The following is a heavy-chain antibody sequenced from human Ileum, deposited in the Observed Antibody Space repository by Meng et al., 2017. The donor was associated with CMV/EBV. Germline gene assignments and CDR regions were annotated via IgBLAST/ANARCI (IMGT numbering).Heavy chain of an antibody. CDR1: GYTFTGYY. CDR2: INPKSGGT. Sequence: QVQLLQSGAEVKKLWALVQVSCKASGYTFTGYYLHWVRQVPGQGLEWMGWINPKSGGTKFAQNFQGRVSMTRDTSINTAFMELSRLRSDDTAVYFCARGVRMGSTREYSFDFWGQGTLVTVSS. CDR3: ARGVRMGSTREYSFDF. D-gene: IGHD2/OR15-2a*01. V-gene: IGHV1-2*02. J-gene: IGHJ4*02.